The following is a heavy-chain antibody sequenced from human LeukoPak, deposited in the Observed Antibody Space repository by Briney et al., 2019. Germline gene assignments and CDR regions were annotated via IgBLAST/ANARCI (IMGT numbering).Heavy chain of an antibody. D-gene: IGHD1-1*01. CDR3: IDPPTSL. Sequence: GESLCLSCAASGFNFTNAWVSWVRRAPGKGLEWLGRIKSKADGGTTLHATSVEDRFAISRDDSINTLYLQMNSLKIEDTAVYYCIDPPTSLWGQGWLVTVSS. V-gene: IGHV3-15*01. J-gene: IGHJ4*02. CDR2: IKSKADGGTT. CDR1: GFNFTNAW.